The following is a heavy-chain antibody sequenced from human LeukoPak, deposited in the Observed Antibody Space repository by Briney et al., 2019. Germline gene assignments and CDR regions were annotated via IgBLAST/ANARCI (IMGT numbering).Heavy chain of an antibody. CDR2: IKEDGSEK. CDR1: GFTFSNYW. CDR3: ARTIRGY. D-gene: IGHD3-10*01. J-gene: IGHJ4*02. Sequence: GGSLRLSCATSGFTFSNYWMSWGRQAPGKGLEWVANIKEDGSEKYYVDSVKGRFTISRDNAKNSLYLQMNSLRAEDTAVYYCARTIRGYWGQGTLVTVSS. V-gene: IGHV3-7*01.